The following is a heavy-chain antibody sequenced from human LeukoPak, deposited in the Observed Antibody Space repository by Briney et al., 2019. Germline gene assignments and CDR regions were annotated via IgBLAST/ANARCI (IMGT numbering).Heavy chain of an antibody. CDR2: INHSGST. CDR3: ARVAVAGYYNWFDP. D-gene: IGHD6-19*01. J-gene: IGHJ5*02. V-gene: IGHV4-34*01. CDR1: GGSFSGYY. Sequence: PSETLSLTCAVYGGSFSGYYWSWIRQPPGKGLEWIGEINHSGSTNYNPSLTSRVTISVDTSKNQFSLKLSSVTAADTAVYYCARVAVAGYYNWFDPWGQGTLVTVSS.